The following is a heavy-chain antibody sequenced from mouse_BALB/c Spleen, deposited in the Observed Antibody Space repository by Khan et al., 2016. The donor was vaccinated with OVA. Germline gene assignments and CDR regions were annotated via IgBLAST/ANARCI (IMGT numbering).Heavy chain of an antibody. CDR2: INPSTGYT. Sequence: VQLQQSGAELAKPGASVKMSCKASGYTFINYWILWVKQRPGQGLEWIGYINPSTGYTEYNQNFKDKATLTADKSSSTAYMQLSSLTYEASAVYYCARRGLRWDFDYWGQGTTLTVSS. CDR3: ARRGLRWDFDY. D-gene: IGHD1-1*01. CDR1: GYTFINYW. V-gene: IGHV1-7*01. J-gene: IGHJ2*01.